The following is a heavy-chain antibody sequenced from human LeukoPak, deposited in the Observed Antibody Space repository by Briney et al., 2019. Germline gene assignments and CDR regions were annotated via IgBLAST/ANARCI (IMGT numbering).Heavy chain of an antibody. CDR1: GFTFSSYA. CDR3: AKDLDIVASITGN. V-gene: IGHV3-23*01. CDR2: VSGSGGST. D-gene: IGHD5-12*01. J-gene: IGHJ4*02. Sequence: GGSLRLSCAASGFTFSSYAMSWVRQAPGKGLEWVSGVSGSGGSTYYADSVKGRFTISRDNSKNTLYLQMNSLRAEDTAVYYCAKDLDIVASITGNWGQGTLVTVSS.